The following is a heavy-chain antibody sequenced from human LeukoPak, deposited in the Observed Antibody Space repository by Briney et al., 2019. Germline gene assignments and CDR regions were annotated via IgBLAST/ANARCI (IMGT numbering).Heavy chain of an antibody. CDR3: AKDWTTTRAEYFQH. V-gene: IGHV3-21*01. CDR2: ISSSSYI. J-gene: IGHJ1*01. CDR1: GFTFSSYS. Sequence: PGGSLRLSCAASGFTFSSYSMNWVRQAPGKGLEWVSSISSSSYIYYADSVKGRFTISRDNAKNSLYLQMNSLRAEDTAVYYCAKDWTTTRAEYFQHWGQGTLVTVSS. D-gene: IGHD3/OR15-3a*01.